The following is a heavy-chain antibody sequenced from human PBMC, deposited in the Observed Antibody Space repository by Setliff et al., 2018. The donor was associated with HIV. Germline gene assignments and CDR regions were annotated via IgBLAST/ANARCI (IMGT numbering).Heavy chain of an antibody. V-gene: IGHV2-26*01. CDR3: AYIFKFDNSV. J-gene: IGHJ4*02. Sequence: SGPTLVNPTETLTLTCTVSGFSLSNTRMGVSWIRQPPGKALEWLAHIFPNDEKSYSASLKSRVTISEDTSKSQVVLTMTNMDPLDTATYYCAYIFKFDNSVWGQGTLVTVS. CDR2: IFPNDEK. CDR1: GFSLSNTRMG. D-gene: IGHD3-22*01.